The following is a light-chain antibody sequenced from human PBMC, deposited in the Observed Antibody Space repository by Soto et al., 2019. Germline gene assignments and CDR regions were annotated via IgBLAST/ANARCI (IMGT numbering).Light chain of an antibody. CDR1: QGISSY. J-gene: IGKJ5*01. CDR2: AAS. V-gene: IGKV1-9*01. CDR3: QQLNRYPIT. Sequence: DIQLTQSPSFLSASVGDRVTITCRASQGISSYLAWYQQKPGKAPKLLIYAASTLQSGVPSRFSGSGSGTEFTLTIRSLQPEDFATYYCQQLNRYPITFGQGTRLEI.